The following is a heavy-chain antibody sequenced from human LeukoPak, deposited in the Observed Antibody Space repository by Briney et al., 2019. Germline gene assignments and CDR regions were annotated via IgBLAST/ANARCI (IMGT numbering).Heavy chain of an antibody. Sequence: PSETLSLTCTVSGGSISSSSYYWGWIRQPPGKGLEWIGSIYYSGSTYYNPSLNSRVTISVDTSKNQFSLKLSSVTAADTAVYYCARRRYYDFWSGYFQAGSYYFDYWGQGTLVTVSS. CDR1: GGSISSSSYY. J-gene: IGHJ4*02. CDR3: ARRRYYDFWSGYFQAGSYYFDY. CDR2: IYYSGST. D-gene: IGHD3-3*01. V-gene: IGHV4-39*01.